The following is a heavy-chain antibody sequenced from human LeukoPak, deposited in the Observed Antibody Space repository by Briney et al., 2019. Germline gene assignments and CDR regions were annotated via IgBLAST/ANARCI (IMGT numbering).Heavy chain of an antibody. Sequence: SETLSLTCAVYGGSFRGYYWSWIRQPPGKGLEWIGEINHSGNTNYNPSLKSRVTISVDTSKNQFSLKLSSVTAADTAVYYCARLAGTGTPWGQGTLVTVSS. J-gene: IGHJ5*02. V-gene: IGHV4-34*01. CDR1: GGSFRGYY. D-gene: IGHD1-1*01. CDR2: INHSGNT. CDR3: ARLAGTGTP.